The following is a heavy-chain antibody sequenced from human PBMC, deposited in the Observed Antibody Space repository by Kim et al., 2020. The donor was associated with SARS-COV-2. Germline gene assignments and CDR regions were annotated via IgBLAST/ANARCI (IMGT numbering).Heavy chain of an antibody. V-gene: IGHV4-34*01. J-gene: IGHJ3*02. D-gene: IGHD3-22*01. Sequence: SETLSLTCAVYGGSFSGYYWSWIRQPPGKGLEWIGEINHSGSTNYNPSLKSRVTISVDTSKNQFSLKLSSVTAADTAVYYCARDAEKENYYDSSGYAPHDAFDIWGQGTMVTVSS. CDR3: ARDAEKENYYDSSGYAPHDAFDI. CDR1: GGSFSGYY. CDR2: INHSGST.